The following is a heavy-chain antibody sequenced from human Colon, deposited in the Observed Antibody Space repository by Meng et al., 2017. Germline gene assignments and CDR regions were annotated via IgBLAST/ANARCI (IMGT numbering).Heavy chain of an antibody. CDR3: ARTGCSSSSCYDY. CDR2: INAGNGNT. Sequence: QAHLVQSGAEVKRPGASVKVSCQASGYSFTTYAMHWVRQAPGQRLEWMGWINAGNGNTKYSEKFQSRVTITRDTAASTAYMELSSLRSEDTAVYYCARTGCSSSSCYDYWGQGTLVTVSS. CDR1: GYSFTTYA. V-gene: IGHV1-3*01. J-gene: IGHJ4*02. D-gene: IGHD2-2*01.